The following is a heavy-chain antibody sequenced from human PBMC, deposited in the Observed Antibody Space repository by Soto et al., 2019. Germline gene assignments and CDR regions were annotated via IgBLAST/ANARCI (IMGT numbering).Heavy chain of an antibody. J-gene: IGHJ4*02. V-gene: IGHV1-69*13. CDR2: IIPIFGTA. CDR1: GGTFSNYA. D-gene: IGHD6-13*01. Sequence: ASVKVSCKASGGTFSNYAISWVRQAPGQGLEWMGGIIPIFGTANYAQKFQGRVTITADESTSTAYMELSSLRSEDTAVYYCARDSSPGYSSSWYPYIFDYWGQGTLVTVSS. CDR3: ARDSSPGYSSSWYPYIFDY.